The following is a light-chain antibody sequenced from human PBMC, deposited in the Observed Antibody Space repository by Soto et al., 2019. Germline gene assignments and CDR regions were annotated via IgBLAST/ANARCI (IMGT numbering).Light chain of an antibody. Sequence: QSVLTQPASVSGSPGQSITISCTGTTSDVGSYDLVSWYQQHPGKAPKIMIYEVSKRPSGDSNRFSGSKSGNTASLTISGLQAKDEADYYCCSYAGGRSPYVFGTGTKVTVL. CDR3: CSYAGGRSPYV. J-gene: IGLJ1*01. CDR2: EVS. V-gene: IGLV2-23*02. CDR1: TSDVGSYDL.